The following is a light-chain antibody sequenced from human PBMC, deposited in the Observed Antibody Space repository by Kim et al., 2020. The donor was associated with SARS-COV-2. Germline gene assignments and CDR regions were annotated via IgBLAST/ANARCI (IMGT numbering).Light chain of an antibody. CDR3: AAWDDSLSGRGV. Sequence: QSVLTQPPSASGTPGQRVTISCSGSRSNIGSNYVYWYQQFPGTAPKLLIYKNNQRPSGVPDRFSGSKSGTSASLAISELRSEDEADYFCAAWDDSLSGRGVFGGGTKVTVL. CDR2: KNN. V-gene: IGLV1-47*01. J-gene: IGLJ3*02. CDR1: RSNIGSNY.